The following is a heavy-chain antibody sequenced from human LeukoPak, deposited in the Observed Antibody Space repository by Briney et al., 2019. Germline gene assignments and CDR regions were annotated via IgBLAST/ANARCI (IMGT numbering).Heavy chain of an antibody. Sequence: GGSLRLSCAASGFTFSSYGMHWVRQAPGKGLEWVGFIRSKAYGGTTEYAASVKGRFTISRDDSKSIAYLQMNSLKTEDTAVYYCTGVRDYVWGSYRYFDYWGQGTLVTVSS. J-gene: IGHJ4*02. CDR1: GFTFSSYG. CDR2: IRSKAYGGTT. V-gene: IGHV3-49*04. D-gene: IGHD3-16*02. CDR3: TGVRDYVWGSYRYFDY.